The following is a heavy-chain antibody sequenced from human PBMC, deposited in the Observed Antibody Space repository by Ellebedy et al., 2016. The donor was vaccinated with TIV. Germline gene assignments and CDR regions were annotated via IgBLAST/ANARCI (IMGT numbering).Heavy chain of an antibody. D-gene: IGHD6-13*01. CDR2: IVGSGS. Sequence: GESLKISCAASGFTFSPYAMAWVRQAPGKGLEWVSGIVGSGSQKYADSVKGRFTISRDNSKRTVDLQMNGLRAEDTAIYFCGRDAVTGNSRWDWLDPWGQGSLVTVSS. V-gene: IGHV3-23*01. J-gene: IGHJ5*02. CDR3: GRDAVTGNSRWDWLDP. CDR1: GFTFSPYA.